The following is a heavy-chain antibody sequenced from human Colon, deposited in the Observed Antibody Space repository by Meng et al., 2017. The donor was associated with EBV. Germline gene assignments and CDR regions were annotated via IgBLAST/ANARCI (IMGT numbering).Heavy chain of an antibody. Sequence: QAWWPGSVSPLAALARPFRVSGGSTSTRGYYWGWIRQPPGKGLEWIGSIGHSGFTYYTPSLKSRVTVSIDTSRNQFSLWLTSVTAADTAVYYCVRSSGWVKTGFDPWGQGTLVTVSS. D-gene: IGHD6-19*01. V-gene: IGHV4-39*01. CDR2: IGHSGFT. CDR3: VRSSGWVKTGFDP. CDR1: GGSTSTRGYY. J-gene: IGHJ5*02.